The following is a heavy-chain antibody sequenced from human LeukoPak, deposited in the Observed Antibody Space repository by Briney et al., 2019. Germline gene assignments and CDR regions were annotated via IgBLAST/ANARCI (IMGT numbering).Heavy chain of an antibody. CDR2: INPNSGGT. V-gene: IGHV1-2*06. CDR1: GYTLTAYY. Sequence: ASVKVSCKASGYTLTAYYIYWVRQAPGQGLEWTGRINPNSGGTDYAQNFQRRVTMTRDTSISTAYMELSRLRSDDTAVYYCARGYCSGGTCYLVENWLDPWGQGTLVTVSS. CDR3: ARGYCSGGTCYLVENWLDP. J-gene: IGHJ5*02. D-gene: IGHD2-15*01.